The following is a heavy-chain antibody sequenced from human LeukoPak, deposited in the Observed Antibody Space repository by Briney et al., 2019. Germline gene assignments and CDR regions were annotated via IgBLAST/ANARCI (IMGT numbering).Heavy chain of an antibody. Sequence: GGSLRLSCAASGFTFSSYGMHWVRQAPGKGLEWVAVISYDGSNKYYADSVKGRFTISRDNSKNTLYLQMNSLRAEVTAVYYCAKDRATMVRGVIKYDYWGQGTLVTVSS. CDR3: AKDRATMVRGVIKYDY. D-gene: IGHD3-10*01. V-gene: IGHV3-30*18. CDR2: ISYDGSNK. J-gene: IGHJ4*02. CDR1: GFTFSSYG.